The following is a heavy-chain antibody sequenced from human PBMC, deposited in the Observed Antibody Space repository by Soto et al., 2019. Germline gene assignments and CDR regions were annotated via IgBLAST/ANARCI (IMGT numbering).Heavy chain of an antibody. D-gene: IGHD3-3*01. CDR1: GGSISSYY. J-gene: IGHJ5*02. Sequence: SETLSLTCTVSGGSISSYYWSWIRQPPVKGLEWIGYIYYSGSTNYNPSLKSRVTISVDTSKNQFSLKLSSVTAADTAVYYCARGLSYDFWSGYFRAVQPVWFDPWGQGTLVTVSS. CDR3: ARGLSYDFWSGYFRAVQPVWFDP. V-gene: IGHV4-59*01. CDR2: IYYSGST.